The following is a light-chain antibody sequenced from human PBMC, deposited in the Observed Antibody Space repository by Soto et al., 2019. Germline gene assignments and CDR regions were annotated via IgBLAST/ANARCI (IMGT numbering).Light chain of an antibody. J-gene: IGLJ2*01. CDR3: AAWDDSLHGVI. V-gene: IGLV1-44*01. Sequence: QLVLTQPPSVSGTPGQRVTISCSGSSSNIGSNSVNWYQHLPGTAPNLLIYAINERPSGVPDRFSGSQSGTSASLAISGLQSEDEAAYYCAAWDDSLHGVIFGGGTKLTVL. CDR1: SSNIGSNS. CDR2: AIN.